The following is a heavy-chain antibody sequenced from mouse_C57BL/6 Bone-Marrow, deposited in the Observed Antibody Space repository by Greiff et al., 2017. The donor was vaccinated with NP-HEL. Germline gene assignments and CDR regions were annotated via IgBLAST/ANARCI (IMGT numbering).Heavy chain of an antibody. CDR1: GYAFSSYW. D-gene: IGHD1-1*01. CDR3: ASSSYYYGSSLYYFDY. CDR2: IYPGDGDT. Sequence: QVQLQQSGAELVKPGASVKISCKASGYAFSSYWMNWVKQRPGQGLEWIGQIYPGDGDTNYNGKFKGKATLTADKSSSTAYMQLSSLTSEDSAVYFCASSSYYYGSSLYYFDYWGQGTTLTVSS. J-gene: IGHJ2*01. V-gene: IGHV1-80*01.